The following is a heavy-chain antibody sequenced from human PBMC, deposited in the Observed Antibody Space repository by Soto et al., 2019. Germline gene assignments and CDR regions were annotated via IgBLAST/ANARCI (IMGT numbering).Heavy chain of an antibody. CDR3: ALRTTPVTWGFDP. D-gene: IGHD5-18*01. V-gene: IGHV2-5*02. Sequence: QITLKESGPTLVKPTQTLTLTCTFSGFSRTTSGVGVGWIRQPPVKALEWLGLIYWDDDKRYSPSLKSRLTITEDNSKIQAVLTMTNMDPADTATYVCALRTTPVTWGFDPWGQGTLVTFSS. J-gene: IGHJ5*02. CDR2: IYWDDDK. CDR1: GFSRTTSGVG.